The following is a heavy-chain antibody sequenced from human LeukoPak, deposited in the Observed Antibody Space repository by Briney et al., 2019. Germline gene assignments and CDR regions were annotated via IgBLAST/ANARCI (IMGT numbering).Heavy chain of an antibody. D-gene: IGHD3-16*02. V-gene: IGHV3-30-3*01. CDR1: GFTFSSYA. J-gene: IGHJ4*02. Sequence: GRSLRLSCADSGFTFSSYAMHWVRQAPGKGLEWVAVISYDGSNKYYADSVKGRFTISRDNSKNTLYLQMNSLRAEDTAVYYCAKDMGAFGGVIVLDYWGQGTLVTVSS. CDR3: AKDMGAFGGVIVLDY. CDR2: ISYDGSNK.